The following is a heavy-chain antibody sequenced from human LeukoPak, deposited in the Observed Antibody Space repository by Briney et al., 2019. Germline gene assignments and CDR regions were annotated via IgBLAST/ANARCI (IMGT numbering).Heavy chain of an antibody. CDR1: GGSFSGYY. J-gene: IGHJ4*02. D-gene: IGHD3-16*01. V-gene: IGHV4-34*01. Sequence: SETLSLTCAVYGGSFSGYYWSWIRQPPGKGLEWIGEINHSGSTNYNPSLKSRVTISVDTSKNQFSLKLSSVTAADTAVYYCARGLVITFGGVMAPFDYWGQGTLVTVSS. CDR3: ARGLVITFGGVMAPFDY. CDR2: INHSGST.